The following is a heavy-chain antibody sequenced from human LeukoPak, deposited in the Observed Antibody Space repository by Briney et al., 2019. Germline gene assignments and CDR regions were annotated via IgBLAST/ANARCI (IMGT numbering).Heavy chain of an antibody. V-gene: IGHV3-66*02. D-gene: IGHD4-23*01. CDR2: IYSGGTT. J-gene: IGHJ5*02. Sequence: GGSLRLSCAASGFTVSSNYMSWVRQAPGKGLEWVSVIYSGGTTYYADSVKGRFTISRDNFKNTLYIQMNSLTAEDTAVYYCARDYGGTFRGWFDPWGQGTLVTVSS. CDR1: GFTVSSNY. CDR3: ARDYGGTFRGWFDP.